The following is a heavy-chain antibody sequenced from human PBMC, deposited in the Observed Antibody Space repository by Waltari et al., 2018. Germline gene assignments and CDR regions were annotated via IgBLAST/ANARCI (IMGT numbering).Heavy chain of an antibody. Sequence: GSISSSSYYWGWIRQPPGKGLEWIGSIYYSGSTYYNPSLKSRVTISVDTSKNQFSLKLSSVTAADTAVYYCARRNGDRSNWFDPWGQGTLVTVSS. D-gene: IGHD4-17*01. J-gene: IGHJ5*02. CDR1: GSISSSSYY. CDR3: ARRNGDRSNWFDP. CDR2: IYYSGST. V-gene: IGHV4-39*01.